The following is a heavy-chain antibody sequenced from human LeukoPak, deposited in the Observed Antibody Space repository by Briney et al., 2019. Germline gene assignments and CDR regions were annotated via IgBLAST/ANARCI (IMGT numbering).Heavy chain of an antibody. D-gene: IGHD2-15*01. J-gene: IGHJ4*02. Sequence: GGSLRLSCAASGFTFSTYSMNWVRQAPGKGLEWVSFISGTSSYIYYADSVKGRFTISRDNAKNTLYLQMNSLRAEDTAVYYCARDLAGSRDKWGQGTLVTVSS. CDR1: GFTFSTYS. CDR3: ARDLAGSRDK. V-gene: IGHV3-21*01. CDR2: ISGTSSYI.